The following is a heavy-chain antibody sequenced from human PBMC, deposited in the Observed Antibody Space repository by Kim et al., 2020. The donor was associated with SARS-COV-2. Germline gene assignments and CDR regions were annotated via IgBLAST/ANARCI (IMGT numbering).Heavy chain of an antibody. V-gene: IGHV7-4-1*02. J-gene: IGHJ5*02. CDR3: ARRSIIGTTGWFDP. D-gene: IGHD1-20*01. Sequence: AQGFQGRFVFSLDTSVSTEYLQISSLKAEDTAVYYCARRSIIGTTGWFDPWGQGTLVTVSS.